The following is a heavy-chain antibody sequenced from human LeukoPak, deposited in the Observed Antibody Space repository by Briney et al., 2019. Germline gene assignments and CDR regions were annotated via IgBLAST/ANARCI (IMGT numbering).Heavy chain of an antibody. J-gene: IGHJ5*02. D-gene: IGHD6-6*01. CDR1: GGSFSGYY. V-gene: IGHV4-34*01. CDR3: ARHNIAARPRRGVWFDP. Sequence: PSETLSLTCAVYGGSFSGYYWSWIRQPPGKGLEWIGEINHSGSTNYNPSLKSRVTISVDTSKNQFSLKLSSVTAADTAVYYCARHNIAARPRRGVWFDPWGQGTLVTVSS. CDR2: INHSGST.